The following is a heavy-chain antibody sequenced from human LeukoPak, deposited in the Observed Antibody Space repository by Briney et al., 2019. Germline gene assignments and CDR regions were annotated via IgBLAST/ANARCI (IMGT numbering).Heavy chain of an antibody. CDR2: IYSGGTT. J-gene: IGHJ4*02. V-gene: IGHV3-66*01. CDR3: AGDHDSTGYFDY. D-gene: IGHD3-22*01. Sequence: PGGSLRLSCAASGFTVSNYYMSWVRQAPGKGLEWVSVIYSGGTTYYADSVKGRFTISRDNSKNTLYLQMNSLRAEDTAVYYCAGDHDSTGYFDYWGQGTLVTVSS. CDR1: GFTVSNYY.